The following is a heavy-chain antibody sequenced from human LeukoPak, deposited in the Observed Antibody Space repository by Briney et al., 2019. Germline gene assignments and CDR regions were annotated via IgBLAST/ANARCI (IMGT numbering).Heavy chain of an antibody. V-gene: IGHV3-7*04. CDR1: VFTFRSFW. Sequence: PGGSLRLSCAPSVFTFRSFWMTWVRQAPGKGLEWVANIKRDENKKYCVDSVKGRFTISRDNAKIYLYLKMNSLRDEDTDVYYCAREYFYGSGSYYNGYWGQGALVTVSS. J-gene: IGHJ4*02. D-gene: IGHD3-10*01. CDR2: IKRDENKK. CDR3: AREYFYGSGSYYNGY.